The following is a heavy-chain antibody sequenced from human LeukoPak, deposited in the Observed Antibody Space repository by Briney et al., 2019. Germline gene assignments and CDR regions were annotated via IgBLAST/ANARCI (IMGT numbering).Heavy chain of an antibody. CDR1: GFPFNNYW. CDR2: IKQDDNER. J-gene: IGHJ4*02. CDR3: ARAVVGSGSLY. V-gene: IGHV3-7*01. D-gene: IGHD3-10*01. Sequence: GGSLRLSCAASGFPFNNYWMTWVRQAPGKGLEWVANIKQDDNERFYVNSVKGRFTISRDNAKNSLYLQMYSLRAEDTAVYYCARAVVGSGSLYWGQGTLVTVSS.